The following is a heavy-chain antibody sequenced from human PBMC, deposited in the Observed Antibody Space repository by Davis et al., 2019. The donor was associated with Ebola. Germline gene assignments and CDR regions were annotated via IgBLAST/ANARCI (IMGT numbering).Heavy chain of an antibody. V-gene: IGHV3-73*01. D-gene: IGHD4-17*01. Sequence: GGSLRLSCAASGFTFSGSAMHWVRQASGKGLEWVGRIRSKANSYATAYAASVKGRSTISRDDSKNTAYLQMNSLKTEDTAVYYCTATVTTSDYWGQGTLVTVSS. CDR3: TATVTTSDY. CDR2: IRSKANSYAT. CDR1: GFTFSGSA. J-gene: IGHJ4*02.